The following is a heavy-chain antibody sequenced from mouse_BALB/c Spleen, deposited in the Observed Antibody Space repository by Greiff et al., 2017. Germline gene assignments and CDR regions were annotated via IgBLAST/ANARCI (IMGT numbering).Heavy chain of an antibody. Sequence: EVMLVESGGDLVKPGGSLKLSCAASGFTFSSYGMSWVRQTPDKRLEWVATISSGGSYTYYPDSVKGRFTISRDNAKNTLYLQMSSLKSEDTAMYYCARGGYDYAMDYWGQGTSVTVSS. CDR2: ISSGGSYT. D-gene: IGHD2-2*01. CDR3: ARGGYDYAMDY. CDR1: GFTFSSYG. V-gene: IGHV5-6*01. J-gene: IGHJ4*01.